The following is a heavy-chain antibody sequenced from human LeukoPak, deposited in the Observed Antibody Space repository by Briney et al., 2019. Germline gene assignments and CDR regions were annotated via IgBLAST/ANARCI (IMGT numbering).Heavy chain of an antibody. Sequence: PPGGSLRLSCAASGFTFSSYPMSWVRQAPGKGLEWVSAISGSGGSTYYADSVKGRFTISRDNSKNTLYLQMNSLRAEDTAVYYCAKDLTDVAVAASNWGQGTLVTVSS. J-gene: IGHJ4*02. CDR3: AKDLTDVAVAASN. D-gene: IGHD2-15*01. CDR2: ISGSGGST. V-gene: IGHV3-23*01. CDR1: GFTFSSYP.